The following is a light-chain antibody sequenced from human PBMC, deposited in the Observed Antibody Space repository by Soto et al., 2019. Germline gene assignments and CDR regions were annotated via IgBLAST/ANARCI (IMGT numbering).Light chain of an antibody. J-gene: IGKJ1*01. CDR1: QGIRND. CDR3: LQDYNYPRT. Sequence: AIQMTQSPSSLSASVGDRVTITCRASQGIRNDLDWYQQKSGKAPKLLIYAASNLQRGVPSRFSGRGSGTDFTLTISSLQPEDFATYFCLQDYNYPRTFGQGTRVEI. CDR2: AAS. V-gene: IGKV1-6*01.